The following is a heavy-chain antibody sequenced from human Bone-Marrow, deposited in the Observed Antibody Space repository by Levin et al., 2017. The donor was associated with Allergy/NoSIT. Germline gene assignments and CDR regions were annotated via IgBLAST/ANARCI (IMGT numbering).Heavy chain of an antibody. CDR1: GFTFSSYA. J-gene: IGHJ4*02. V-gene: IGHV3-23*01. D-gene: IGHD4-17*01. CDR3: AKDYAFDS. Sequence: LSLTCAAPGFTFSSYAMTWVRQAPGKGLEWVSGISGSGGSTYYADSVKGRFTISRDNSKNTLYLQMSSLRAEDAAVYYCAKDYAFDSWGQGTLVTVSS. CDR2: ISGSGGST.